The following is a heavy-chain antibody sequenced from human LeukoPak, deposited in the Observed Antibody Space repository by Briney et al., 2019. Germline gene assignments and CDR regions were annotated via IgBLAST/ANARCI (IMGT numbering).Heavy chain of an antibody. CDR3: AKAFYDSSGYDSYYYYGMDV. CDR2: ISGSGGST. CDR1: GFTFSSYA. V-gene: IGHV3-23*01. J-gene: IGHJ6*02. D-gene: IGHD3-22*01. Sequence: GGSLRLSCAASGFTFSSYAMSWVRQAPGKGLEWVSAISGSGGSTYYADSVKGRFTISRDNSKNTLYLQMNSLRAEDTAVYYCAKAFYDSSGYDSYYYYGMDVWGQGTTVTVSS.